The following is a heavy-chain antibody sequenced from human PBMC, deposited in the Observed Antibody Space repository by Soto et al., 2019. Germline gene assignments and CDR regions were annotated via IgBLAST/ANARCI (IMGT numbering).Heavy chain of an antibody. D-gene: IGHD3-3*01. CDR2: IRSKPNNYAT. V-gene: IGHV3-73*01. Sequence: EVQLVESGGGLVQPGGSLKLSCAASGFTFSGSAMHWVRQASAKGLEWVGRIRSKPNNYATAYGASVKGRFTISRDDSKNTAYLQMNSLNTEDTAVYYCSRQASDFWSGKPQYYMDVWGKGTTVTVSS. J-gene: IGHJ6*03. CDR1: GFTFSGSA. CDR3: SRQASDFWSGKPQYYMDV.